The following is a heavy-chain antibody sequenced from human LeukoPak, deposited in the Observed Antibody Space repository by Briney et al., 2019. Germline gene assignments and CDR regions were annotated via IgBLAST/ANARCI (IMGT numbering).Heavy chain of an antibody. D-gene: IGHD2-15*01. Sequence: GESLKISCKGSGYRFTSDWIGWVRQMPGKGLEWMGIIYPGDSDTRYSPSFQGQVTISADKSVNTAYLQWSSLKASDTAMYYCARLSGRVVCSAGSCYIDSWGQGTLVTISS. V-gene: IGHV5-51*01. CDR1: GYRFTSDW. J-gene: IGHJ4*02. CDR2: IYPGDSDT. CDR3: ARLSGRVVCSAGSCYIDS.